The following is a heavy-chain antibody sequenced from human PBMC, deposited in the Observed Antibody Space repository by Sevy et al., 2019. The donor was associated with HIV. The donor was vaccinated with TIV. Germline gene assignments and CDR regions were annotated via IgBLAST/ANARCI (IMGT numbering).Heavy chain of an antibody. CDR1: GFTFSSYS. V-gene: IGHV3-21*01. D-gene: IGHD1-1*01. J-gene: IGHJ4*02. Sequence: GGSLRLSCAASGFTFSSYSMNWVRQAPGKGLEWVSSISSSSSYIYYADSVKGRFTISRDNAKNSLYLQMNSLRAEDTAVYYCARDRPRDGHNVDYWGQGTLVTVSS. CDR3: ARDRPRDGHNVDY. CDR2: ISSSSSYI.